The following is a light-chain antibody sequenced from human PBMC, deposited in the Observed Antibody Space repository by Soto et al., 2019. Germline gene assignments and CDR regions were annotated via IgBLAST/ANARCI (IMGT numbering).Light chain of an antibody. V-gene: IGKV3-15*01. CDR3: KQYNNWPLST. CDR2: GTS. J-gene: IGKJ5*01. Sequence: EIVMTQSPATLSVSPGERATLSCRASKILKNNLAWYQPKPGQGARLLIFGTSTRATVIPASFSGSGSGTLFTLTITSLQSEDFAVYSCKQYNNWPLSTFGQRTRLDSK. CDR1: KILKNN.